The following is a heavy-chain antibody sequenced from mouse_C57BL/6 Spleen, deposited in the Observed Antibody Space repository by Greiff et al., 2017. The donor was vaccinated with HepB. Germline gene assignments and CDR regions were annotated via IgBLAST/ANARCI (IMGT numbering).Heavy chain of an antibody. J-gene: IGHJ2*01. CDR2: IYPGSGST. CDR1: GYTFTSYW. D-gene: IGHD2-5*01. V-gene: IGHV1-55*01. Sequence: QVQLQQPGAELVKPGASVKMSCKASGYTFTSYWITWVKQRPGQGLEWIGDIYPGSGSTNYNEKFKSKATLTVDTSSSTAYMQLSSLTSEDSAVYDCARSGYSNLYFDYWGQGTTLTVSS. CDR3: ARSGYSNLYFDY.